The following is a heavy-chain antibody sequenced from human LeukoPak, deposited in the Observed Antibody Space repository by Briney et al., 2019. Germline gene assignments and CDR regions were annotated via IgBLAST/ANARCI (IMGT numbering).Heavy chain of an antibody. V-gene: IGHV3-30-3*01. CDR3: AKGDIVVVPAAVDAFDI. J-gene: IGHJ3*02. CDR2: ISYDGSNK. CDR1: GFTFSSYA. D-gene: IGHD2-2*01. Sequence: PGGSLRLSCAASGFTFSSYAMHWVRQAPGKGLEWVAVISYDGSNKYYADSVKGRFTISRDNSKNTLYLQMNSLRAEDTAVYYCAKGDIVVVPAAVDAFDIWGQGTMVTVSS.